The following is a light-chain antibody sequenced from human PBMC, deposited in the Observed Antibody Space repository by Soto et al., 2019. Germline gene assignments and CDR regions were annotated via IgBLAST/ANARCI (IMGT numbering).Light chain of an antibody. Sequence: EIVLTQSPGTLSLSPGERVTLSCRASQSVSSNYLAWYQQKPGQAPRLLVYSASNRATGIPDRFSGSGSGTDLTLTINRLEPEDSAVYYCQQYGGSPRVTFGGGTKVDIK. CDR3: QQYGGSPRVT. V-gene: IGKV3-20*01. J-gene: IGKJ4*01. CDR2: SAS. CDR1: QSVSSNY.